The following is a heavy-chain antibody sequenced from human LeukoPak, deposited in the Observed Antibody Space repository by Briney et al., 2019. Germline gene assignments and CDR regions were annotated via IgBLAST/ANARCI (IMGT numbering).Heavy chain of an antibody. Sequence: ESLKISYKGSGYSFTSYWIGWVRQMRGKGLEWMGIIYPGDSDTRYSPSVQGHVTISADKSITTAYLQWSSLKASDTAMYYCARSIAAQHFVYWGQGTLVTVSS. V-gene: IGHV5-51*01. CDR1: GYSFTSYW. D-gene: IGHD6-6*01. CDR3: ARSIAAQHFVY. J-gene: IGHJ4*02. CDR2: IYPGDSDT.